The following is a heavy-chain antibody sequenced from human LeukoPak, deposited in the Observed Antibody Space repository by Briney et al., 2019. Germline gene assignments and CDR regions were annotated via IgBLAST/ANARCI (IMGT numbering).Heavy chain of an antibody. V-gene: IGHV3-73*01. J-gene: IGHJ4*02. CDR3: TRLNSVGARGGY. Sequence: QTGGSLRLSCAASGFTFSGSAMHWVRQASGKGLEWVGRIRSKANSYATAYAASVKGRFTISRDDSKNTAYLQMNSLKTEDTAVYYCTRLNSVGARGGYWGQGTLVTVSS. CDR1: GFTFSGSA. CDR2: IRSKANSYAT. D-gene: IGHD1-26*01.